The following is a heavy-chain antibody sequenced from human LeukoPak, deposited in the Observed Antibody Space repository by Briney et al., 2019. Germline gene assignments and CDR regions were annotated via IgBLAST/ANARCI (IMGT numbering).Heavy chain of an antibody. Sequence: PGGSLRLSCAASGFTFDDYAMHWVRQAPGKGLEWVSLISGDGGSTYYADSVKGRFAISRDNSKNSLYLQMNSLRTEDTALYYCAKDTGYYGSGSYLPDYWGQGTLVTVSS. D-gene: IGHD3-10*01. CDR2: ISGDGGST. J-gene: IGHJ4*02. CDR3: AKDTGYYGSGSYLPDY. V-gene: IGHV3-43*02. CDR1: GFTFDDYA.